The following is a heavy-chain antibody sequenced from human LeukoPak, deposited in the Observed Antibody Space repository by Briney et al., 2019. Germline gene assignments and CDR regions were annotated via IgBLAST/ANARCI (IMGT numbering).Heavy chain of an antibody. CDR3: VRESYGDYYFDY. CDR2: ISYDESNE. Sequence: SGGSLRLSCAASGFTFSSYGMRWVRQAPGKGLEWVAIISYDESNEYYADSVKGQFTISRDNSENTLYLQMNSLRTEDTAVYYCVRESYGDYYFDYWGQGTLVTVSS. D-gene: IGHD4-17*01. V-gene: IGHV3-30*19. J-gene: IGHJ4*02. CDR1: GFTFSSYG.